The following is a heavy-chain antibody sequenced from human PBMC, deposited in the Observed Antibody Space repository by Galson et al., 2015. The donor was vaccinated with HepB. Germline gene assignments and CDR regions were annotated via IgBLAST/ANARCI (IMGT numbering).Heavy chain of an antibody. CDR1: GGSISSSSYY. Sequence: SETLSLTCTVSGGSISSSSYYWGWIRQPPGKGLEWIGSIYYSGSTYYNPSLKSRVTISVDTSKNQFSLKLSSVTAADTAVYYCSREVVVVPAAHHSWFDPWGHGTLVDVSS. D-gene: IGHD2-2*01. CDR3: SREVVVVPAAHHSWFDP. CDR2: IYYSGST. V-gene: IGHV4-39*07. J-gene: IGHJ5*02.